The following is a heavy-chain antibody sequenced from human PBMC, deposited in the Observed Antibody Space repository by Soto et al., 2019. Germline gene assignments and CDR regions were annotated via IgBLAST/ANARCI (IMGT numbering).Heavy chain of an antibody. CDR1: GFTFSSYA. CDR2: ISGSGGST. V-gene: IGHV3-23*01. J-gene: IGHJ6*02. D-gene: IGHD1-26*01. Sequence: GGSLRLSCAASGFTFSSYAMSWVRQAPGKGLEWVSAISGSGGSTYYADSVKGRFTISRDNSKNTLYLQMNSLRAEDTAVYYCAKNLPVDSGSYHPYYYYGMDVWGQGTTVTVSS. CDR3: AKNLPVDSGSYHPYYYYGMDV.